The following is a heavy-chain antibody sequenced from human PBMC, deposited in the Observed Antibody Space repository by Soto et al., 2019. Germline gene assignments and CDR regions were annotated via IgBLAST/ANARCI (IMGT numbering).Heavy chain of an antibody. J-gene: IGHJ4*02. V-gene: IGHV3-30-3*01. CDR3: ARDREALEWLLFYFWY. Sequence: QVQLVESGGGVVQPGRSLRLSCAASGFTFSSYAMHWVRQAPGKGLEWVAVISYDGSNKYYADSVKGRFTISRDNSKNTLYLQMNSLRAEDTAVYYCARDREALEWLLFYFWYGGQGTLVTVSS. D-gene: IGHD3-3*01. CDR1: GFTFSSYA. CDR2: ISYDGSNK.